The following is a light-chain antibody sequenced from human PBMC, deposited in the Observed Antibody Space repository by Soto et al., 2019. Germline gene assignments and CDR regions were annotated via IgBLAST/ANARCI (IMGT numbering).Light chain of an antibody. V-gene: IGKV3-15*01. Sequence: EIVMTQSPATLSVSPGERATLSCRASQSVSSNLAWYQQKPGQAPRLLIYGASTRATGIPARFSGSGSGTEFTVTISSLQSEDFAVYYCQQYNNWRVTFGQGTKVEIK. CDR3: QQYNNWRVT. J-gene: IGKJ1*01. CDR2: GAS. CDR1: QSVSSN.